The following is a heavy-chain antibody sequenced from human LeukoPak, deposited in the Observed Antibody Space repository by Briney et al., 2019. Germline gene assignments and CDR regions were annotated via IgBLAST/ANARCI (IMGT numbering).Heavy chain of an antibody. CDR3: ARNPYYYDSSGLNWSDP. CDR1: GGSFSGYY. J-gene: IGHJ5*02. CDR2: INHSGST. Sequence: PSETLSLTCAVYGGSFSGYYWSWIRQPPGKGLEWIGEINHSGSTNYNPSLKSRVTISVDTSKNQFSLKLSSVTAADTAVYYCARNPYYYDSSGLNWSDPWGQGTLVTVSS. V-gene: IGHV4-34*01. D-gene: IGHD3-22*01.